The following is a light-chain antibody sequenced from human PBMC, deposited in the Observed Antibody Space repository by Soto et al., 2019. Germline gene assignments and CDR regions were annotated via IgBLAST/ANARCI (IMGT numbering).Light chain of an antibody. V-gene: IGLV2-14*01. J-gene: IGLJ1*01. CDR2: EVS. Sequence: QSVLTQPASVSGSPGQSITISCTGTSSDVGNYNYVSWYQQQPGQAPKLMIFEVSNRPSGVSNRFSGSKSGNTASLTISGLQAEDEADYYCCSSAGTYSFVFGTGTKVTVL. CDR3: CSSAGTYSFV. CDR1: SSDVGNYNY.